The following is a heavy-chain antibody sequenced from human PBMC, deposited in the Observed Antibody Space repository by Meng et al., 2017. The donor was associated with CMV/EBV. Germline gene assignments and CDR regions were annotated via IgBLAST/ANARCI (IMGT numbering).Heavy chain of an antibody. J-gene: IGHJ5*01. V-gene: IGHV3-30*02. CDR3: AKESSTTTSEAGETYDIFDS. Sequence: GGSLRLSCAASGFTFRTYGMHWVRQAPGKGLEWVAFIRYDANTKWYADSVKGRFTISRDNSRNILYLQMSSLRTDDTAVYYCAKESSTTTSEAGETYDIFDSWGQGALVTVSS. D-gene: IGHD3-9*01. CDR2: IRYDANTK. CDR1: GFTFRTYG.